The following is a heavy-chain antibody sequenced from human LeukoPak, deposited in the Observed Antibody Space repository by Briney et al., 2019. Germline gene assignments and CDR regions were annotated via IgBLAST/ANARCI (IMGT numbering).Heavy chain of an antibody. Sequence: GASVKLSCSASGYIFTGYYIHWGRQAPGHGLEWMGWINPNSGDTNFAQKFQGRVTMTRDTSNSTAYMELSRLRSDDTAVYDCARDRSIAEVPAAISFSDYWGQGILVTVSS. CDR3: ARDRSIAEVPAAISFSDY. CDR1: GYIFTGYY. J-gene: IGHJ4*02. D-gene: IGHD2-2*01. V-gene: IGHV1-2*02. CDR2: INPNSGDT.